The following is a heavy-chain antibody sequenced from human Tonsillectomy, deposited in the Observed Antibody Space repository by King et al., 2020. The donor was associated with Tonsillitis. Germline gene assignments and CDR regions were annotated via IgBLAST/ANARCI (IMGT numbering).Heavy chain of an antibody. V-gene: IGHV5-51*03. CDR1: GYGFTNYW. Sequence: QLVQSGAEVKKPGESLKISCKGSGYGFTNYWIGWVRQMPGKGLEWMGIIYLGDSDTRYSPSFQGQVTISAAKSISSAYLQWSSLKASDTAMYYCARRGGGSLDGFDIWGQGTMVTVSS. CDR2: IYLGDSDT. CDR3: ARRGGGSLDGFDI. D-gene: IGHD1-26*01. J-gene: IGHJ3*02.